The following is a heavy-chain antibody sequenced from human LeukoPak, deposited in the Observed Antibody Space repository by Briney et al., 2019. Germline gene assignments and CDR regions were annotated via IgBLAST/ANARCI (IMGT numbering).Heavy chain of an antibody. D-gene: IGHD1-26*01. V-gene: IGHV4-59*08. CDR3: ARLVSGGSYSYFDY. J-gene: IGHJ4*02. Sequence: SETLSLTCTVSGGSISSYYWSWIRQPPGKGLEWIGYIYYSGSTNYNPSLKSRVTISVDTSKNQFSLKLSSVTAADTAVYYCARLVSGGSYSYFDYWGQGTLVTVSS. CDR1: GGSISSYY. CDR2: IYYSGST.